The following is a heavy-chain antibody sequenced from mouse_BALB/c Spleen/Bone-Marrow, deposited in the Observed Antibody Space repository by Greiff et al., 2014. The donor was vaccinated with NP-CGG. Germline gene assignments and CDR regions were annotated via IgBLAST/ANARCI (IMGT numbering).Heavy chain of an antibody. V-gene: IGHV1S81*02. J-gene: IGHJ2*01. CDR1: GYTFTSYW. Sequence: VQLQQSGAELVKPGASVKLSCKASGYTFTSYWMHWVKQRPGQGLEWIGEIDPGTGRTDYNKKFKSRATLTADKSSSTAYMHLSSLTSEDSAVYYCARINGYDYWGQGTTPTVSS. CDR2: IDPGTGRT. D-gene: IGHD2-2*01. CDR3: ARINGYDY.